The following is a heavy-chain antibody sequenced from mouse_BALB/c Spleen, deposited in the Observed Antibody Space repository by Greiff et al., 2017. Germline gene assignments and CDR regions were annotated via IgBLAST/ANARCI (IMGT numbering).Heavy chain of an antibody. CDR3: ARWSIYRYLFAY. Sequence: QVQLQQSGAELAKPGASVKMSCKASGYTFTSYWMHWVKQRPGQGLEWIGYINPSTGYTEYNQKFKDKATLTADKSSSTAYMQLSSLTSEDSAVYYCARWSIYRYLFAYWGQGTLVTVSA. J-gene: IGHJ3*01. V-gene: IGHV1-7*01. D-gene: IGHD2-14*01. CDR2: INPSTGYT. CDR1: GYTFTSYW.